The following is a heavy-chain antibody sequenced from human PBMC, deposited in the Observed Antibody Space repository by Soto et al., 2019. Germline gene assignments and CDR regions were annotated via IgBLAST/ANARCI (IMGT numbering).Heavy chain of an antibody. D-gene: IGHD2-15*01. CDR2: ISAYIGNT. Sequence: QVQLVQSGAEVKKPGASVKVSCKASGYTFTSHGITWVRQAPGQGLEWMGWISAYIGNTNYAQKLQGRVTMTTDTSTSTAYMELRRLRSDDTAVYYCARDPTLYCSGGSCYQDYFDYWGQGTLVTVSS. V-gene: IGHV1-18*01. J-gene: IGHJ4*02. CDR1: GYTFTSHG. CDR3: ARDPTLYCSGGSCYQDYFDY.